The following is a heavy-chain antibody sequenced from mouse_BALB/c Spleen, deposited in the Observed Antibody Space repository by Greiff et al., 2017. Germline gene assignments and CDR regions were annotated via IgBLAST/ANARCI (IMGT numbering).Heavy chain of an antibody. J-gene: IGHJ2*01. D-gene: IGHD2-14*01. CDR1: GFTFSSYT. Sequence: EVKVVESGGGLVQPGGSLKLSCAASGFTFSSYTMSWVRQTPEKRLEWVAYISNGGGSTYYPDTVKGRFTISRDNAKNTLYLQMSSLKSEDTAMYYCARHGGYDGYFDYWGQGTTLTVSS. CDR2: ISNGGGST. V-gene: IGHV5-12-2*01. CDR3: ARHGGYDGYFDY.